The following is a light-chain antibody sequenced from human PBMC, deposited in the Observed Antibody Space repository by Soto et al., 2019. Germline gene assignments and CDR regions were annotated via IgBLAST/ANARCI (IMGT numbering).Light chain of an antibody. Sequence: EIVLTQSPGTLSFSPGERATLSCRASQSVSRNFIAWYQQKPGQAPRLLIYGASTRATGSPDRFSGSGSGTDFTLTINRLEPEDLAVYHCQLYGDSGITFGGGTKVEIK. J-gene: IGKJ4*01. CDR2: GAS. CDR1: QSVSRNF. V-gene: IGKV3-20*01. CDR3: QLYGDSGIT.